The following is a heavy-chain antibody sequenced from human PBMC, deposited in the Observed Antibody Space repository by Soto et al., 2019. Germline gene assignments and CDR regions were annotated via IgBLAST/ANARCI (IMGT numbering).Heavy chain of an antibody. CDR3: ARDPPLSMIVVVGVDDF. Sequence: EVQLVESGGGLVKPGGSLTLSCSASGFSFDRAWASWVRQAPGRGLEWVGLIKTKTDGGTTDYAASVKGRFTISRDNDKGLVYLQMNSLRAEDTAVYYCARDPPLSMIVVVGVDDFWGQGTLVTVSS. CDR2: IKTKTDGGTT. D-gene: IGHD3-22*01. CDR1: GFSFDRAW. V-gene: IGHV3-15*01. J-gene: IGHJ4*02.